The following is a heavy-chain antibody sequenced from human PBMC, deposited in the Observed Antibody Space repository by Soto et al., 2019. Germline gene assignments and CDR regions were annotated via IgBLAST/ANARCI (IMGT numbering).Heavy chain of an antibody. V-gene: IGHV4-4*02. CDR1: GDSISSSHW. Sequence: QVQLQESGPGLVKPSETLSLICAVSGDSISSSHWWSWVRQPPGKGLEWIGEIYHSGNTNYNPSLTSRVTISVDKSKNQFSLKLRSVTAADTALYYCARETVVYDSSGYGTSKVDSWGQGTLVTVSS. J-gene: IGHJ4*02. CDR3: ARETVVYDSSGYGTSKVDS. D-gene: IGHD3-22*01. CDR2: IYHSGNT.